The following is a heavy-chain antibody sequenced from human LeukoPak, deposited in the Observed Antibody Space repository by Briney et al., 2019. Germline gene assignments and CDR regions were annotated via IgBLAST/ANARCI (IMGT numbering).Heavy chain of an antibody. J-gene: IGHJ4*02. V-gene: IGHV3-9*01. Sequence: PGGSLRLSCAASGFTFDDYAMHWVRQAPGKGLEWVSGISWNSGSIGYADSVKGRFTISRDNAKNSLYLQMNSLRAEDTAVYYCARDRGAMDLRLFTFDYWGQGTLVTVSS. CDR1: GFTFDDYA. CDR3: ARDRGAMDLRLFTFDY. CDR2: ISWNSGSI. D-gene: IGHD5-18*01.